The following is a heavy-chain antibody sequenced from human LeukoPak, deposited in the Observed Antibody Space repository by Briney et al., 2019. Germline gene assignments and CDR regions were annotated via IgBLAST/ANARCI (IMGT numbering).Heavy chain of an antibody. CDR3: ARDPSDSSSWIKGYFQH. D-gene: IGHD6-13*01. Sequence: SVKVTCKASGGTFSSYTISWVRQAPGQGLEWMGRIIPILGIANYAQKFQGRVTITADKSTSTAYMELSSLRSEDTAVYYCARDPSDSSSWIKGYFQHWGQGTLVTVSS. J-gene: IGHJ1*01. V-gene: IGHV1-69*04. CDR1: GGTFSSYT. CDR2: IIPILGIA.